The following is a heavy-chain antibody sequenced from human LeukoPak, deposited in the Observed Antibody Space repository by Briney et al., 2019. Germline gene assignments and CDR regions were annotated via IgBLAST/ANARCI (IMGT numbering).Heavy chain of an antibody. CDR3: ARGRYYYDSSGYYSGQSYFDY. CDR2: IYSGGST. D-gene: IGHD3-22*01. J-gene: IGHJ4*02. CDR1: GFTVSSNY. Sequence: GGSLRLSCAASGFTVSSNYMSWVRQAPGKGLEWVSVIYSGGSTYYADSVKGRFTISRDNSKNTLYLQMNSLRAEDTAVYYCARGRYYYDSSGYYSGQSYFDYWGQGTLVTVSS. V-gene: IGHV3-66*01.